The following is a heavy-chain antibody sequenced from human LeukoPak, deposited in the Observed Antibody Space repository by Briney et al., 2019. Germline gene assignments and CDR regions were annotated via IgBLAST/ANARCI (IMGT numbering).Heavy chain of an antibody. Sequence: HGASVKVSCKASGYTFTGYYMHWVRQAPGQGLEWMGRINPNSGGTNYAQKFQGRVTMTRDTSISTAYMELSRLRSDDTAVYYCARAESDYDFWSGYWVATVPQLEIDYWGQGTLVTVSS. J-gene: IGHJ4*02. CDR3: ARAESDYDFWSGYWVATVPQLEIDY. CDR1: GYTFTGYY. CDR2: INPNSGGT. D-gene: IGHD3-3*01. V-gene: IGHV1-2*06.